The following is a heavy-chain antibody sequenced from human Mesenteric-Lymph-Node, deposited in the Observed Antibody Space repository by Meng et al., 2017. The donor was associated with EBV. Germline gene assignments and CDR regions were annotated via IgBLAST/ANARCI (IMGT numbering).Heavy chain of an antibody. Sequence: QLLLKQWGAGLLKPSETLSFTCAVYGGSFSGDYWTWIRQPPGKGLEWIGEINAGESTNYNPSLKSRVTMSIDTSKNQFSLKLSSVTAADTAVYYCARTIAGEYGDYVVPLDYWGQGTLVTVSS. J-gene: IGHJ4*02. CDR3: ARTIAGEYGDYVVPLDY. V-gene: IGHV4-34*01. CDR2: INAGEST. D-gene: IGHD4-17*01. CDR1: GGSFSGDY.